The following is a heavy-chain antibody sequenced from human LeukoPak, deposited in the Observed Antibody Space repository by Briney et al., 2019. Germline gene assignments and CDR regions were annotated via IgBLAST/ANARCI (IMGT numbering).Heavy chain of an antibody. CDR2: IYPGDSNT. D-gene: IGHD3-16*01. CDR1: GYGFTSYW. CDR3: ARFGSPSLRTPHFDC. V-gene: IGHV5-51*01. J-gene: IGHJ4*02. Sequence: GESLKISCKASGYGFTSYWIVWVRQMPGKGLEWMGIIYPGDSNTRYSPSFQGQVTISADKSINTAYLQWSSLKASDTAMYYCARFGSPSLRTPHFDCWGQGTLVTVSS.